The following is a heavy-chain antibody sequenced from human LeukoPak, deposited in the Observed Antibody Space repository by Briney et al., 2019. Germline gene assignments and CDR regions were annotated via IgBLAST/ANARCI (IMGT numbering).Heavy chain of an antibody. V-gene: IGHV5-51*01. J-gene: IGHJ4*02. Sequence: GESLKISCKGSGYSFTSYWIGWVRQMPGKGLEWMGIIYPGDSDTRYSPSFQGQVTISADKSISTAYLQWSSLKASDTAMYYCARYSGWSPTGRGYYFDYWGQGTLVTVSS. CDR3: ARYSGWSPTGRGYYFDY. CDR1: GYSFTSYW. D-gene: IGHD5-12*01. CDR2: IYPGDSDT.